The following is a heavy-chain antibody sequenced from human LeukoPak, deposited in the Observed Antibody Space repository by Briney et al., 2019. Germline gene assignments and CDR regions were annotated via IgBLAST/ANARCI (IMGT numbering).Heavy chain of an antibody. V-gene: IGHV4-39*01. J-gene: IGHJ6*02. CDR2: IYYNGDT. Sequence: PSETLSLTCSVSGGSITSTTYYWGWTRQPPGKAPEWIGSIYYNGDTYYNPSLESRLTMSIDTSQNRFYLKLTSVTAADTAVYYCARVAGLRNPSSSWPRGKSYYYGMDVWGQGTTVTVSS. D-gene: IGHD6-13*01. CDR1: GGSITSTTYY. CDR3: ARVAGLRNPSSSWPRGKSYYYGMDV.